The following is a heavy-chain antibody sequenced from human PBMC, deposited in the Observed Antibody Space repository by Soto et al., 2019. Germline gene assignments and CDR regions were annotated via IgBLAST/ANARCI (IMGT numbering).Heavy chain of an antibody. Sequence: PGGSLRLSCVASGFTFRSFHMSWVRQSPGRGLEWVSGISDSGARTDYADSVKGRFTISRDNSKNTLYLQMNSLRAEDTAVYYCAKDRCSGGSCYSVGMDVWGQGTTVTVSS. CDR1: GFTFRSFH. CDR3: AKDRCSGGSCYSVGMDV. J-gene: IGHJ6*02. D-gene: IGHD2-15*01. V-gene: IGHV3-23*01. CDR2: ISDSGART.